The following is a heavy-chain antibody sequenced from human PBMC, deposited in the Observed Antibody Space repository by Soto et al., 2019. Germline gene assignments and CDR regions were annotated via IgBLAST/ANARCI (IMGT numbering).Heavy chain of an antibody. D-gene: IGHD4-17*01. Sequence: QVQLVESGGGVVQPGRSLRLSCAASGFTFSSYGMHWVRQAPGKGLEWVAVIWSDGSNKKYADSVKGRVTISRDNSKNALYLHMNSLRAEDTAVYYCARDDYGGTGYYFDYWGQGTLVTVSS. CDR2: IWSDGSNK. CDR3: ARDDYGGTGYYFDY. V-gene: IGHV3-33*01. J-gene: IGHJ4*02. CDR1: GFTFSSYG.